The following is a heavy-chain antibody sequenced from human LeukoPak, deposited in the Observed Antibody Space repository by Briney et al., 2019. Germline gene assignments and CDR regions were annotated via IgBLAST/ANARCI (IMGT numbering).Heavy chain of an antibody. CDR3: AKDLGGSYLAGLTFDI. CDR2: ISGTGSST. V-gene: IGHV3-23*01. CDR1: GFIFSSYV. J-gene: IGHJ3*02. Sequence: GGSLRPSCEVSGFIFSSYVMNWVRQAPGKGLEWVSGISGTGSSTYYPDSVKGRFTISRDNSKNTLYLQMKSLRAEDTAVYYCAKDLGGSYLAGLTFDIWGQGTMVTVSS. D-gene: IGHD1-26*01.